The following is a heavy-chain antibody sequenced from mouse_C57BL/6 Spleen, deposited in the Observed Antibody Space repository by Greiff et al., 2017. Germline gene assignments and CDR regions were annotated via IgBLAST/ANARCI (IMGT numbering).Heavy chain of an antibody. V-gene: IGHV1-80*01. Sequence: QVQLQQSGAELVKPGASVKISCKASGYAFSSYWMNWVKQRPGKGLEWIGQIYPGDGDTNYNGKFKGKATLTADTSSSTAYMQLSSLTSEDSAVYFCASLLLYYCKAVFDYWGQGTTLTVSS. J-gene: IGHJ2*01. CDR2: IYPGDGDT. D-gene: IGHD1-1*01. CDR3: ASLLLYYCKAVFDY. CDR1: GYAFSSYW.